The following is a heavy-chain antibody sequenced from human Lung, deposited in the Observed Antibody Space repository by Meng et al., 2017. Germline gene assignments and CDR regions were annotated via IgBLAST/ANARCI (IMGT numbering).Heavy chain of an antibody. CDR2: ISSSSA. CDR1: GFTSSIYS. V-gene: IGHV3-21*01. D-gene: IGHD2-15*01. CDR3: ARGRVVVATTPSDY. Sequence: EVQLVESGGGLVKPVGSLRLSCAASGFTSSIYSMNWVRQAPGKGLEWVSSISSSSAYADSVKGRFTISRDNAKNSLYLQMNSLRAEDTAVYYCARGRVVVATTPSDYWGQGTLVTVSS. J-gene: IGHJ4*02.